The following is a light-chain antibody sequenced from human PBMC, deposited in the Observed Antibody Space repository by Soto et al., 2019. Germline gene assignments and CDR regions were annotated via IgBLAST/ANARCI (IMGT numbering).Light chain of an antibody. CDR2: EVS. Sequence: QSALTQPASVSGPLGQSITISCTGTSSDIGGYKYVSWYQQHPGKAPKLIIFEVSNRPSGVSDRFSGSNSGNTASLTISGLQAEDEADYYCTSYTTSSSYVFGTGTKVTVL. CDR1: SSDIGGYKY. CDR3: TSYTTSSSYV. V-gene: IGLV2-14*01. J-gene: IGLJ1*01.